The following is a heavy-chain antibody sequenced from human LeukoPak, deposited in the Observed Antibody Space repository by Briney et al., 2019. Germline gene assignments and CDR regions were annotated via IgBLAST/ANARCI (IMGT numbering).Heavy chain of an antibody. CDR2: ISHTSEYT. CDR1: GFTFSNYT. V-gene: IGHV3-23*01. Sequence: PGGSLRLSCAASGFTFSNYTMSWVRQAPGKGLEWVSAISHTSEYTYHADSVKGRFTISRDNSENTLYLQMNSLKTEDTAVYYCTTDTPKYYDFWSGYYPPYGMDVWGQGTTVTVSS. J-gene: IGHJ6*02. D-gene: IGHD3-3*01. CDR3: TTDTPKYYDFWSGYYPPYGMDV.